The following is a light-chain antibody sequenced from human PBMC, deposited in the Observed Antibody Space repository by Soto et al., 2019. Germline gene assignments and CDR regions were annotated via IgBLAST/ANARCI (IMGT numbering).Light chain of an antibody. CDR1: QSISIW. J-gene: IGKJ1*01. CDR2: DAS. V-gene: IGKV1-5*01. CDR3: QHYYTIPWT. Sequence: DIQMTQSPSTLSASVGDRVTITCRASQSISIWLAWYQQKPGRAPKLLIYDASSLESGVPSRFSGSGSGTEFTLTISSLQAEDVAAYYCQHYYTIPWTFGQGTKVDI.